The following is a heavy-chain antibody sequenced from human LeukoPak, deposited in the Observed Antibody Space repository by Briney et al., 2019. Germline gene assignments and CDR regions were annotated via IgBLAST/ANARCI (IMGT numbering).Heavy chain of an antibody. D-gene: IGHD4-17*01. CDR2: ICYDGSKK. CDR1: GFTLSSYG. Sequence: GGSLTLSCAASGFTLSSYGMHWVRQAPGKGLGWVAVICYDGSKKYYADSVKGRFTISRDNSKNTLYLQMNSLRAEDTAVYYCAKDRPYGDYGYYFDYWGQGTLVSVSS. J-gene: IGHJ4*02. CDR3: AKDRPYGDYGYYFDY. V-gene: IGHV3-33*06.